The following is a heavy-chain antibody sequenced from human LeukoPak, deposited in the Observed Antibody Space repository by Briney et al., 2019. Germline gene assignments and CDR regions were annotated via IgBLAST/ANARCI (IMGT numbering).Heavy chain of an antibody. CDR3: AKGGVGYSGYEIHFDY. J-gene: IGHJ4*02. Sequence: GGSLRLSCAASGFIFSDYYMNWIRQAPGKGLEWVSYISSSGNTIYYADSVKGRFTMSRDNAQNSLYLQMNSLRAEDTAVYYCAKGGVGYSGYEIHFDYWGQGTLVTVSS. V-gene: IGHV3-11*01. D-gene: IGHD5-12*01. CDR1: GFIFSDYY. CDR2: ISSSGNTI.